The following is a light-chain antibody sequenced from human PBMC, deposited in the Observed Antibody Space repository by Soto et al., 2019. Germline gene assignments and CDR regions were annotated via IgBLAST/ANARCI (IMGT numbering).Light chain of an antibody. CDR2: DAS. V-gene: IGKV1-5*01. CDR3: QQYNSYSGT. CDR1: QSISSW. J-gene: IGKJ1*01. Sequence: DIQMTQSPSTLSASVGDRVTITCRASQSISSWLAWYQQKPGKAPKLLIYDASSLGSGVPSRFSGSGSGTEFTLTISSLQPDDFATYYCQQYNSYSGTFGQGTKVEI.